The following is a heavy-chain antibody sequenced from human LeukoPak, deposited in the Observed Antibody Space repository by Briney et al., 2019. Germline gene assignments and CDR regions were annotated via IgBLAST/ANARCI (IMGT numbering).Heavy chain of an antibody. CDR1: GGSISSGGYY. J-gene: IGHJ2*01. V-gene: IGHV4-31*03. D-gene: IGHD6-19*01. Sequence: PSETLSLTCTVSGGSISSGGYYWSWIRQHPGKGLEWIGYIYYSGSTYYNPSLKSRVTISVDTSKNQFSLKLSSVTAADTAVYYCASLASGWYPFTVHWYFDLWGRGTLDTVPS. CDR3: ASLASGWYPFTVHWYFDL. CDR2: IYYSGST.